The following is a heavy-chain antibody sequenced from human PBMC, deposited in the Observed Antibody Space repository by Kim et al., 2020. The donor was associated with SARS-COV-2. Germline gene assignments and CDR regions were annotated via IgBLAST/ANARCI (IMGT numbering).Heavy chain of an antibody. V-gene: IGHV5-51*01. J-gene: IGHJ4*02. Sequence: GESLKISCKGSGYSFTSYWIGWVRQMPGKGLEWMGIIYPGDSDTRYSPSFQGQVTISADKSISTAYLQWSSLKASDTAMYYCARVYYYGSGSYYNKGLYYFDYWGQGTLVTVSS. CDR3: ARVYYYGSGSYYNKGLYYFDY. CDR2: IYPGDSDT. CDR1: GYSFTSYW. D-gene: IGHD3-10*01.